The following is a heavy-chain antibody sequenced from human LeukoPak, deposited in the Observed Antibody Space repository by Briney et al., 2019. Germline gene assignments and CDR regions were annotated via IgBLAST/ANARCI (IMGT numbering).Heavy chain of an antibody. J-gene: IGHJ6*03. Sequence: SETLSLTCTVSGGSISSYYWSWIRQPPGKGLEWIGYIYYSGSTNYNPSLKSRVTISVDTSKNQFSLKLSSVTAADTAVYYCARFRLRYFDWLPFDYYMDVWGKATTVTVSS. CDR1: GGSISSYY. D-gene: IGHD3-9*01. V-gene: IGHV4-59*08. CDR3: ARFRLRYFDWLPFDYYMDV. CDR2: IYYSGST.